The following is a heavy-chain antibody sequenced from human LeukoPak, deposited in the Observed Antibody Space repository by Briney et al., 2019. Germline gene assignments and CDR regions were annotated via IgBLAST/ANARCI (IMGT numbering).Heavy chain of an antibody. V-gene: IGHV3-7*01. D-gene: IGHD2-2*01. CDR3: ARLKLLWSNYFDY. Sequence: GGSLRLSCVVSGFTFSNYWMSWVRQAPGKGLEWVANIKQDGSEKYYVDSVKGRFTISRDNAKNSLYLQMNSLRAEDTAVYYCARLKLLWSNYFDYWGQGTLVTVSS. J-gene: IGHJ4*02. CDR1: GFTFSNYW. CDR2: IKQDGSEK.